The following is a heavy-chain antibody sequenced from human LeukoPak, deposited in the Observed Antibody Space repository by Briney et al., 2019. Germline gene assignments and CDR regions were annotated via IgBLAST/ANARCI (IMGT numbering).Heavy chain of an antibody. CDR1: GYSLSSIREA. V-gene: IGHV2-5*01. J-gene: IGHJ5*02. D-gene: IGHD2/OR15-2a*01. CDR2: IYWNADK. Sequence: DSGPTLVHPTHTLTLTCTFSGYSLSSIREAVGWIRQPLGKAHECLALIYWNADKRYSPSLKSRLTITTDTSKNPVVLTMTSMDPVDTATYYCAHRLSGNKGEGFDPWGQGTLVTVSS. CDR3: AHRLSGNKGEGFDP.